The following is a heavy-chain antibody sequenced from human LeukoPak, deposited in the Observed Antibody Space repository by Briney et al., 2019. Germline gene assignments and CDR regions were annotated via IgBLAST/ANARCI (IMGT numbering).Heavy chain of an antibody. CDR1: GFTVNSNY. CDR3: ARGGGYYAIDY. V-gene: IGHV3-53*01. Sequence: GGSLRLSCAASGFTVNSNYMNWVRQAPGKGLEWVSVVYSDDTTYYADSVKGRFTISRDNSKNTLYLQMNNLRAEDTAVYYCARGGGYYAIDYWGQGTLLTVSS. D-gene: IGHD1-26*01. CDR2: VYSDDTT. J-gene: IGHJ4*02.